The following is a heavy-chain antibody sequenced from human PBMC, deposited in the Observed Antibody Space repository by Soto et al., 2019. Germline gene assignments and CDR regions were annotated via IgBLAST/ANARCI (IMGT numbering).Heavy chain of an antibody. Sequence: GGSLRLSCAASGFTFSSYSMNWVRQAPGKGLEWVSSISSSSSYIYYADSVKGRFTISRDNAKNSLYLQMNSLRAEDTAVYYCARVSATMIVVGYYDYWGQGTLVTVSS. J-gene: IGHJ4*02. V-gene: IGHV3-21*01. CDR1: GFTFSSYS. D-gene: IGHD3-22*01. CDR2: ISSSSSYI. CDR3: ARVSATMIVVGYYDY.